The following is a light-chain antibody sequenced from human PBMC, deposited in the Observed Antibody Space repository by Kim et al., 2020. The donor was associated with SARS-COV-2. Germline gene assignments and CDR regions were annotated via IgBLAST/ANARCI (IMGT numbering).Light chain of an antibody. J-gene: IGKJ1*01. V-gene: IGKV3-11*01. CDR3: QQRSNWPLTWT. CDR1: QSVSSY. Sequence: EIVLTQSPATLSLSPGERATLSCRASQSVSSYLAWYQQKPGQAPRLLIYDASNRATGIPARFSGSGSGTDFTLTISSLEPEDFAVYYCQQRSNWPLTWTFGQETKVDIK. CDR2: DAS.